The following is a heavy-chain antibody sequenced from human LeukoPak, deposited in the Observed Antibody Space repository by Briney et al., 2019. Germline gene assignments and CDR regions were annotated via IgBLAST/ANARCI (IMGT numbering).Heavy chain of an antibody. Sequence: SETLSLTCAVSGGSISSYYWSWIRQPPGKGLEWIGYIYYSGSTYYNPSLKSRVTISVDTSKNQFSLKLSSVTAADTAVYYWASRIAAPPRYYYYMDVWGKGTTVTVSS. V-gene: IGHV4-59*12. J-gene: IGHJ6*03. CDR3: ASRIAAPPRYYYYMDV. CDR2: IYYSGST. CDR1: GGSISSYY. D-gene: IGHD6-6*01.